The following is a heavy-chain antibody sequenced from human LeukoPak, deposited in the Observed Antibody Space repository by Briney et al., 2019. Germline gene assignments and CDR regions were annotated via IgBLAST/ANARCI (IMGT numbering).Heavy chain of an antibody. V-gene: IGHV4-34*01. Sequence: SETLSLTCAVYGGSFSGYYWSWIRQPPGKGLEWIGEINHSGSTNYNPSLKSRVTISVDTSKNQFSLKLSSVTAADTAVYYCARAESSHYCMDVWGQGTTVTVSS. J-gene: IGHJ6*02. CDR2: INHSGST. CDR1: GGSFSGYY. CDR3: ARAESSHYCMDV.